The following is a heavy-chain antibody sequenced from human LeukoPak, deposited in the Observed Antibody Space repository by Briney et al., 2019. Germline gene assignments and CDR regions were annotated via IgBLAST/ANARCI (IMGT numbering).Heavy chain of an antibody. CDR2: INGAGTYT. J-gene: IGHJ2*01. D-gene: IGHD6-6*01. V-gene: IGHV3-23*01. CDR1: GFTFSNYA. CDR3: AKGDGSSPGYFDL. Sequence: GGSLRLSCAASGFTFSNYAMSWAREAPGKGLVWVSAINGAGTYTYYGDSVKGRFTISRDNSKSTLDLQVSSLRADDTAVYYCAKGDGSSPGYFDLWGRGTLVTVSS.